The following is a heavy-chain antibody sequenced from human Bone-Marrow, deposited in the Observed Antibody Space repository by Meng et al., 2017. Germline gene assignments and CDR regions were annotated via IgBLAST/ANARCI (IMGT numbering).Heavy chain of an antibody. CDR3: ARQGDTAMATFDY. V-gene: IGHV4-34*01. CDR2: INHSGGT. J-gene: IGHJ4*02. D-gene: IGHD5-18*01. Sequence: QVQLQQWGAGLLKPSETLSLTCAVYGGTFSDYYWSWIRQLPGKGLEWIGEINHSGGTKYTPSLESRVTISIDTSKNQFSLKLSSVTAADTAIYYCARQGDTAMATFDYWGQGTLVTVSS. CDR1: GGTFSDYY.